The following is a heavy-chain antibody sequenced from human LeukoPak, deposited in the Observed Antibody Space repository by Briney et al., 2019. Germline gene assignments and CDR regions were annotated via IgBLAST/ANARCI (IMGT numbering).Heavy chain of an antibody. J-gene: IGHJ4*02. CDR2: IIPIFGTT. Sequence: ASVKVSCKASGGTFSSYAINWVRQAPGQGLEWMVNIIPIFGTTHYAQKFQGRVTITADKSTSTAYMELSSLRSEDTAVYYCASQLELGGNGFDYWGQGTLVTVSS. D-gene: IGHD1-1*01. V-gene: IGHV1-69*06. CDR1: GGTFSSYA. CDR3: ASQLELGGNGFDY.